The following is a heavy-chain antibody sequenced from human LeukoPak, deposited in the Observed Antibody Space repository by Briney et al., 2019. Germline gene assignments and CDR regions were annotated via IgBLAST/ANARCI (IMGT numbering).Heavy chain of an antibody. Sequence: GGSLRLSCAASGFTFTSYEMNWVRQAPGKGLEWVSYISNSGSTIYYADSVKGRFTISRDNAKNSLYLQMNSLRAEDTAVYYCARDGSPDYYGSGTYNYWGQRTLVTVSS. J-gene: IGHJ4*02. D-gene: IGHD3-10*01. CDR2: ISNSGSTI. CDR1: GFTFTSYE. CDR3: ARDGSPDYYGSGTYNY. V-gene: IGHV3-48*03.